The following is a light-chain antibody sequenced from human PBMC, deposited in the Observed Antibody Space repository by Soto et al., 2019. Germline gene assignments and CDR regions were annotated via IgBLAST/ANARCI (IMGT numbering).Light chain of an antibody. Sequence: DIQMTQSPSTLSASVGDRVTITCRASQSISSWLAWYQQKPGKAPKLLIYDASSLESGVPSRFSGSGSGTEFTLTISCLQPDDIAKYYCQQYNSYSWTYGLGPKVEIK. J-gene: IGKJ1*01. CDR1: QSISSW. CDR3: QQYNSYSWT. CDR2: DAS. V-gene: IGKV1-5*01.